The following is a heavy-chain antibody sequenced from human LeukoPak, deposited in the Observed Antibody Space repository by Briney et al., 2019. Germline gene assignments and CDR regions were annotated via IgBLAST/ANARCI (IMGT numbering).Heavy chain of an antibody. CDR1: GGSFSGYY. D-gene: IGHD6-19*01. J-gene: IGHJ4*02. Sequence: SETLSLTCAVYGGSFSGYYWSWIRQPPGKGLEWIGEINHSGSTNYNPSLKSRVTISVDTSKNQFSLKLSSVTAADTAVYYCARAHPQWLVNTYYFDYWGQGTLVTVSS. CDR2: INHSGST. V-gene: IGHV4-34*01. CDR3: ARAHPQWLVNTYYFDY.